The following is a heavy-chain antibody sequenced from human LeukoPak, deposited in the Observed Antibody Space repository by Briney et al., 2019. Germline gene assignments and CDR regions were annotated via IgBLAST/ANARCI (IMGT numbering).Heavy chain of an antibody. J-gene: IGHJ4*02. D-gene: IGHD5-12*01. CDR1: GDSVSSNSVA. Sequence: SQTLSLTCAISGDSVSSNSVAWNWVGQSPSRGLEWLGRTYSRSKWYYDYAVSVKSRITINPDTSKNQFSLQLNSVTPEDTAVYYCARGATAYFDYWGQGTLVTVSS. CDR2: TYSRSKWYY. CDR3: ARGATAYFDY. V-gene: IGHV6-1*01.